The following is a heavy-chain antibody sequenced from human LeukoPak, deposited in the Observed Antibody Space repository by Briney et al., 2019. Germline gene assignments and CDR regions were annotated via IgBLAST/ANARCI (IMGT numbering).Heavy chain of an antibody. D-gene: IGHD3-3*01. CDR2: INHSGST. Sequence: PSETLSLTCTVSGGSITSYYWSWIRQPPGKGLEWIGEINHSGSTNYNPSLKSRVTISVDTSKNQFSLKLSSVTAADTAVYYCARGARAIFGVVTLNWFDPWGQGTLVTVSS. CDR1: GGSITSYY. CDR3: ARGARAIFGVVTLNWFDP. J-gene: IGHJ5*02. V-gene: IGHV4-34*01.